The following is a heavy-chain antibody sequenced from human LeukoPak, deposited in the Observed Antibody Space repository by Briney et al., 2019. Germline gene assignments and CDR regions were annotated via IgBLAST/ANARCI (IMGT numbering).Heavy chain of an antibody. V-gene: IGHV3-30*02. CDR2: IRYDGSNK. CDR3: ARESESYDSSGSTFKY. D-gene: IGHD3-22*01. CDR1: GFTFSSYG. Sequence: GGSLRLSCAAFGFTFSSYGMHWVRQAPGKGLEWVALIRYDGSNKYYAESVKGRFTISRDTSKNTLYMQMNSLRAEDTAVYYCARESESYDSSGSTFKYWGQGTLVTVSS. J-gene: IGHJ4*02.